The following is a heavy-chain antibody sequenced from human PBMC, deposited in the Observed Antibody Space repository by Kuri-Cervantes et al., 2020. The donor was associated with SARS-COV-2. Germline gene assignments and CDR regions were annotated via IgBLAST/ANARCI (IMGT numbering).Heavy chain of an antibody. CDR3: AKDLGGAGTAAYDAFDI. J-gene: IGHJ3*02. Sequence: GGSLRLSCAASGFTFSSYGMHWVRQAPGKGLEWVSAISGSGGSTYYADSVKGRFTISRDNSKNTLYLQMNSLRAEDTAVYYCAKDLGGAGTAAYDAFDIWGQGTMVTVS. D-gene: IGHD1-1*01. CDR2: ISGSGGST. V-gene: IGHV3-23*01. CDR1: GFTFSSYG.